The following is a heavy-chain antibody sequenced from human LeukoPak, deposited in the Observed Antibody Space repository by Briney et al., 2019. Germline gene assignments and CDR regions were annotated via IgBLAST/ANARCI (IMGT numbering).Heavy chain of an antibody. J-gene: IGHJ5*02. V-gene: IGHV1-46*01. Sequence: ASVKVSCKASGYTFTSYYMHWVRQAPGQGLEWMGIINPSGGSTSYAQKFQGRVTMTRDTSISTAYIELSSLTSDDTAVYYCARELLPAVTEGWFEPWGQGTPVTVSS. D-gene: IGHD2-2*01. CDR2: INPSGGST. CDR1: GYTFTSYY. CDR3: ARELLPAVTEGWFEP.